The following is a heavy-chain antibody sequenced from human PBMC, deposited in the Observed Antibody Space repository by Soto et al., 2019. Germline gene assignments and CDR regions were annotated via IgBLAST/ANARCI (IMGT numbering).Heavy chain of an antibody. CDR2: TRNKANSYTT. V-gene: IGHV3-72*01. J-gene: IGHJ4*02. CDR3: VRAASMRGSFDY. D-gene: IGHD2-15*01. CDR1: GFTFSDHY. Sequence: EVQLVESGGGLVQPGGSLRLSCAASGFTFSDHYMDWVRQAPGKGLEWVGRTRNKANSYTTEYAASVKGRFTISRDDSKTSLYLQMNSLITEDTAVYCCVRAASMRGSFDYWGQGILVTVSS.